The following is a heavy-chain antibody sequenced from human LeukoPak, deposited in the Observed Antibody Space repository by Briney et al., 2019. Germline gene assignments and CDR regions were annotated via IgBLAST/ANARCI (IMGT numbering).Heavy chain of an antibody. Sequence: GGSLRLSCAASGFTFSSYAMSWVRQAPGKGLEWVSTITVSGGSTYYADSVKGRFTISRDNSKNTLYLQMNSLRAEDTAVYYCAKGWLLSYFDYWGQGTLVTVSS. J-gene: IGHJ4*02. V-gene: IGHV3-23*01. CDR1: GFTFSSYA. CDR2: ITVSGGST. CDR3: AKGWLLSYFDY. D-gene: IGHD3-3*01.